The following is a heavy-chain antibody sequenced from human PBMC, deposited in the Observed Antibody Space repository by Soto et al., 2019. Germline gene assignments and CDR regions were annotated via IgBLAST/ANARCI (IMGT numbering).Heavy chain of an antibody. CDR2: INHSGST. Sequence: SETLSLTCAVYGGSFSGYYWSWIRQPPGKGLEWIGEINHSGSTNYNPSLKSRVTISVDTSKNQFSLKLSSVTAADTAVYYCASLRPYYDYVWGSYRYPDYWGQGTLVTVS. V-gene: IGHV4-34*01. D-gene: IGHD3-16*02. CDR3: ASLRPYYDYVWGSYRYPDY. CDR1: GGSFSGYY. J-gene: IGHJ4*02.